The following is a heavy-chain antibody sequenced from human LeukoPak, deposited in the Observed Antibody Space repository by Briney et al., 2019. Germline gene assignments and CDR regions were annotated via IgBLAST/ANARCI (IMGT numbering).Heavy chain of an antibody. CDR1: GFTFSNYA. CDR3: EGNDRYSSSPRYYFDY. CDR2: ISGGGGST. D-gene: IGHD6-13*01. V-gene: IGHV3-23*01. J-gene: IGHJ4*02. Sequence: GGSLRLSCAASGFTFSNYAMSWVRQAPGRGLEWVSTISGGGGSTYFTDSVKGRFTISRDNSKNTLHLQMNSLRAEDTALYYCEGNDRYSSSPRYYFDYWGQGTLVTVS.